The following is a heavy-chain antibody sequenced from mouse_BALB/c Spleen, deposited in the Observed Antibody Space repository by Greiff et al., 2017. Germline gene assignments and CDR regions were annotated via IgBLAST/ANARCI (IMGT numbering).Heavy chain of an antibody. V-gene: IGHV5-6*02. Sequence: DVKLVESGGDLVKPGGSLKLSCAASGFTFSSYGMSWVRQTPDKRLEWVATISSGGSYTYYPDSVKGRFTISRDNAKNTLYLQMSSLKSEDTAMYYCARHFGKYAMDYWGQGTSVTVSS. CDR3: ARHFGKYAMDY. CDR1: GFTFSSYG. D-gene: IGHD2-1*01. J-gene: IGHJ4*01. CDR2: ISSGGSYT.